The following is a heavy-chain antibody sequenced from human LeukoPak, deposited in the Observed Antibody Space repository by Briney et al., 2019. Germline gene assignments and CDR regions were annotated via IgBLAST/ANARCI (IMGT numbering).Heavy chain of an antibody. CDR3: ARPPPDSSSWYVGDDAFDI. Sequence: KPSETLSLTCTVSGGSISSSSYYWGWIRQPPGKGLEWIGSIYYSGSTYYNPSLKSRVTISVDTSKYQFSLKLSSVTAADTAVYYCARPPPDSSSWYVGDDAFDIWGQGTMVTVSS. V-gene: IGHV4-39*01. D-gene: IGHD6-13*01. CDR2: IYYSGST. CDR1: GGSISSSSYY. J-gene: IGHJ3*02.